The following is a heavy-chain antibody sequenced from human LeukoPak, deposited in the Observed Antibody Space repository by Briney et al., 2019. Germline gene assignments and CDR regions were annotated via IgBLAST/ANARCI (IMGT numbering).Heavy chain of an antibody. CDR2: IKQDGSEK. J-gene: IGHJ4*02. CDR3: AKDKSARSGMATITIFDY. CDR1: GFTFSSYW. V-gene: IGHV3-7*03. Sequence: PGGSLRLSCAASGFTFSSYWMSWVRQAPGKGLEWVANIKQDGSEKYYVDSVKGRFTISRDNAKNSLYLQMNSLRAEDTAVYYCAKDKSARSGMATITIFDYWGQGTLVTVSS. D-gene: IGHD5-24*01.